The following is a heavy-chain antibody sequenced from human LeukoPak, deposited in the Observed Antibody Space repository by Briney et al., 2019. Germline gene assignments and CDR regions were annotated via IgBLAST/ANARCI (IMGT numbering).Heavy chain of an antibody. CDR3: AKDNRIAAAGPRGLGY. CDR1: GFTFSSYG. Sequence: SGGSLRLSCAASGFTFSSYGMHWVRQAPGKGLEWVAFIRYDGSNKYYADSVKGRFTISRDNSKNTLYLQMNSLRAEDTAVYYCAKDNRIAAAGPRGLGYWGQGTLVTVSS. CDR2: IRYDGSNK. V-gene: IGHV3-30*02. D-gene: IGHD6-13*01. J-gene: IGHJ4*02.